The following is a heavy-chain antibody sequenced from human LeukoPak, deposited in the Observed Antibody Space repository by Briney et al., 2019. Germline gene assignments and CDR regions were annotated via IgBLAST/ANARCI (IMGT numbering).Heavy chain of an antibody. CDR1: GGSFSGYY. J-gene: IGHJ4*02. D-gene: IGHD1-7*01. Sequence: SETLSLTCAVYGGSFSGYYWSWIRQPPGEGLEWIGEINHSGSTNYNPSLKSRVTISVDTSKNQFSLKLSSVTAADTAVYYCARDGITGTHPRNFDYWGQGTLVTVSS. V-gene: IGHV4-34*01. CDR3: ARDGITGTHPRNFDY. CDR2: INHSGST.